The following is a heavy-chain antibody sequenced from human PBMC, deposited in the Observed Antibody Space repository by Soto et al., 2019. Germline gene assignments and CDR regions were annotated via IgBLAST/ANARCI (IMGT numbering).Heavy chain of an antibody. CDR1: GGSISSYY. Sequence: QVQLQESGPGLVKPSETLSLTCTVSGGSISSYYWSWIRQPPGKGLEWIGYIYYTGSTNYNPSLKSRVTMSVDTSQNQFSLKLRSVTAADTAVYYSARLPGLTVGGMDVWGQGTRVTVSS. V-gene: IGHV4-59*08. D-gene: IGHD3-3*01. CDR3: ARLPGLTVGGMDV. J-gene: IGHJ6*02. CDR2: IYYTGST.